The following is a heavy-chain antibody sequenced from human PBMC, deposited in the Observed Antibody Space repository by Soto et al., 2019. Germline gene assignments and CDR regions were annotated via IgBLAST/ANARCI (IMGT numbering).Heavy chain of an antibody. D-gene: IGHD3-22*01. J-gene: IGHJ4*02. CDR2: ISYDGSNK. V-gene: IGHV3-30*18. CDR3: AKDGGYYYDSSGYYSDY. CDR1: GFTFSSYG. Sequence: QVQLVESGGGVVQPGRSLRLSCAASGFTFSSYGMHWVRQAPGKGLEWVAVISYDGSNKYYADSVKGRFTISRDNSKNTLYLQMNSLRAEDTAVYYCAKDGGYYYDSSGYYSDYWGQGTLVTVSS.